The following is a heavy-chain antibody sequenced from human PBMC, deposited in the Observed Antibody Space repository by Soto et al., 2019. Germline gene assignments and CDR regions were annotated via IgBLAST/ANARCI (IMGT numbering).Heavy chain of an antibody. CDR2: IKSKTDGGTT. V-gene: IGHV3-15*01. D-gene: IGHD3-16*02. CDR1: GFTFSNAW. Sequence: PGGSLRLSCAASGFTFSNAWMSWVRQAPGKGLEWVGRIKSKTDGGTTDYAAPVKGRFTISRDDSKNTLYLQMNSLKTEDTAMYYCTTERDYGWGSYRWRRYYFDYWGQGTLVTVSS. J-gene: IGHJ4*02. CDR3: TTERDYGWGSYRWRRYYFDY.